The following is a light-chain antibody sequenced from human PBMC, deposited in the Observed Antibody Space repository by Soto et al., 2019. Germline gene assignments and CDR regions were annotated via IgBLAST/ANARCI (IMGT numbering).Light chain of an antibody. Sequence: QSALTQPASVSGSPGQSITISCTGTNSDVGGYNYVSWYQHHPGKAPKLMICDVTNRPSGVSNRFSGSKSGNTASLTISGLRSEDEADYYCSSYTSSSTYVFGTGTKLTVL. J-gene: IGLJ1*01. CDR3: SSYTSSSTYV. V-gene: IGLV2-14*01. CDR1: NSDVGGYNY. CDR2: DVT.